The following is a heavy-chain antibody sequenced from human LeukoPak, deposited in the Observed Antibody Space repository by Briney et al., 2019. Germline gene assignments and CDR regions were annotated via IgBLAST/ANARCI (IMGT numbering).Heavy chain of an antibody. Sequence: PSGTLSLTCALSGGSVSSSNWWSGVRQPPGKGLEWIGEIYHSGNTNYNPSPESRVTISVDKSKNPFSLKLSSVTPADTAVYYCAREDCSSTSCYGGWCGPWGEGTLGTVSS. CDR1: GGSVSSSNW. J-gene: IGHJ5*02. CDR2: IYHSGNT. CDR3: AREDCSSTSCYGGWCGP. D-gene: IGHD2-2*01. V-gene: IGHV4-4*02.